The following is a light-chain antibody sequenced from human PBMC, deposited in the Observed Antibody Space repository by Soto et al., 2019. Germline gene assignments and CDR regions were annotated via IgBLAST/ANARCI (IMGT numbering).Light chain of an antibody. V-gene: IGKV3-15*01. Sequence: EIVLTQSPATLSVSLGDSATLSCRASQSVSLSLAWFQMRPGQPPRLLISGASTRATDIPARFSGSGSETESTLTIRSLQSEDFAVYFCQQYNNWPSFGQGTRLEIK. CDR1: QSVSLS. J-gene: IGKJ5*01. CDR2: GAS. CDR3: QQYNNWPS.